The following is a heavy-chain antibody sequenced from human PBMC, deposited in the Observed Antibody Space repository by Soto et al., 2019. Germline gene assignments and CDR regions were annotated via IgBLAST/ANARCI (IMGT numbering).Heavy chain of an antibody. CDR1: GGSISSYD. CDR3: ARRTAARGEEYYYYYMDV. D-gene: IGHD6-6*01. Sequence: SETLXLTCTVSGGSISSYDWSWIRQPPGKGLEWIGYIYYSGSTNYNPSLKSRVTISVDTSKNQFSLKLSSVTAADTAVYYCARRTAARGEEYYYYYMDVWGKGTTVTVSS. J-gene: IGHJ6*03. V-gene: IGHV4-59*08. CDR2: IYYSGST.